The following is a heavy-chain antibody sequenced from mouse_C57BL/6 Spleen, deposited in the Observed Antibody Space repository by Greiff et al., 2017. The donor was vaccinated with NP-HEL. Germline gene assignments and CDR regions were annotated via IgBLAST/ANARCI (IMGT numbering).Heavy chain of an antibody. V-gene: IGHV1-72*01. CDR1: GYTFTSYW. J-gene: IGHJ1*03. CDR3: ARDDGYYVWYFDV. D-gene: IGHD2-3*01. Sequence: QVQLQQPGAELVKPGASVKLSCKASGYTFTSYWMHWVKQRPGRGLEWIGKIDPNSGGTKYNEKFKGKATLTVDKPSSTAYMQRSSLTSEDSAVYYCARDDGYYVWYFDVWGTGTTVTAAS. CDR2: IDPNSGGT.